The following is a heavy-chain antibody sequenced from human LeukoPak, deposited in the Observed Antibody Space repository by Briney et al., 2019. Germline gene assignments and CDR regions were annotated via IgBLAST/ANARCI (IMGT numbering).Heavy chain of an antibody. CDR1: GYTLTELS. V-gene: IGHV1-24*01. D-gene: IGHD6-13*01. Sequence: ASVKVSCKVSGYTLTELSMHWVRQAPGKGLEWMGGFDPEDGETIYAQEFQGRVTMTEDTSTDTAYMELSSLRSEDTAVYYCAVAAADYYYYGMDVWGQGTTVTVSS. CDR3: AVAAADYYYYGMDV. CDR2: FDPEDGET. J-gene: IGHJ6*02.